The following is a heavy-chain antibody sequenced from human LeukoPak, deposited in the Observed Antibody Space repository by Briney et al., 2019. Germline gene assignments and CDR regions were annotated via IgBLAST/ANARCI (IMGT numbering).Heavy chain of an antibody. CDR2: IRYDGSNK. CDR3: AKDLLGPRVY. J-gene: IGHJ4*02. Sequence: GGSLRLSCAASGFTFSSYAMSWVRQAPGKGLEWVAFIRYDGSNKYYADSVKGRFTISRDNSKNTLYLQMNSLRAEDTAVYYCAKDLLGPRVYWGQGTLVTVSS. D-gene: IGHD3-16*01. V-gene: IGHV3-30*02. CDR1: GFTFSSYA.